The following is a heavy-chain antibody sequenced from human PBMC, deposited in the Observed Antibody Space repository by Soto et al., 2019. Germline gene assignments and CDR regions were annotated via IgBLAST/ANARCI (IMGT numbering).Heavy chain of an antibody. CDR1: GFTFSSYS. V-gene: IGHV3-21*01. CDR3: ARDLGGSYDFWSGYYPYFDY. J-gene: IGHJ4*02. CDR2: ISSSSSYI. Sequence: EVQLVESGGGLVKPGGSLRLSCAASGFTFSSYSMNWVRQAPGKGLEWVSSISSSSSYIYYADSVKGRFTISRDNAKNSLYLQMNSLRAEDTAVHYCARDLGGSYDFWSGYYPYFDYWGQGTLVTVSS. D-gene: IGHD3-3*01.